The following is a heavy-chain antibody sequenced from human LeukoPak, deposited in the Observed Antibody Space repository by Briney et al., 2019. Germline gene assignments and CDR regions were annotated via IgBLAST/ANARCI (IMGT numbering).Heavy chain of an antibody. Sequence: GGSLRLSCAASGFTFSSYGMHWVRQAPGKGLEWVAVIWYDGSNKYYADSVKGRFTISRDNSKNTLYLQMNSLRAEDTAVYYCGPDDYGDYVPPWLGGQGTLVTVSP. D-gene: IGHD4-17*01. V-gene: IGHV3-33*01. J-gene: IGHJ4*02. CDR2: IWYDGSNK. CDR1: GFTFSSYG. CDR3: GPDDYGDYVPPWL.